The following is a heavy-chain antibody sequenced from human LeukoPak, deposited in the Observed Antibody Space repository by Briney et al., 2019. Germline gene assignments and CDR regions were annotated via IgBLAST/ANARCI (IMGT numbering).Heavy chain of an antibody. D-gene: IGHD6-13*01. CDR3: ARSLHIAAAGTYHFDY. J-gene: IGHJ4*02. CDR2: IYYSGST. Sequence: PSETLSLTCTVSGGSISSSSYYWRWIRQPPGKGLEWIGSIYYSGSTYYNPSLKSRVTISVDTSKNQFSLKLSSVTAADTAVYYCARSLHIAAAGTYHFDYWGQGTLVTVSS. CDR1: GGSISSSSYY. V-gene: IGHV4-39*01.